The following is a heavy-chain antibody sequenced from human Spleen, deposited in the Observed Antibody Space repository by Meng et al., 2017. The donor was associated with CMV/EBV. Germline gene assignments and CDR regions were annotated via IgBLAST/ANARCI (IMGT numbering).Heavy chain of an antibody. J-gene: IGHJ6*02. V-gene: IGHV4-34*01. CDR3: ARGPNYDFWSGYWGYYYCGMDV. CDR1: GGSFSGYY. Sequence: SETLSLTCAVYGGSFSGYYWSWIRQPPGKGLEWIGEINHSGSTNYNPSLKSRVTISVDTSKNQFSLKLSSVTAADTAVYYCARGPNYDFWSGYWGYYYCGMDVWGQGTTVTVSS. CDR2: INHSGST. D-gene: IGHD3-3*01.